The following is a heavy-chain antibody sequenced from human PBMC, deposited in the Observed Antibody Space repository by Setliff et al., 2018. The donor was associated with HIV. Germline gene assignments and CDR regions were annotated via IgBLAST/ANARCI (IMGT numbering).Heavy chain of an antibody. CDR2: INQDGSEK. J-gene: IGHJ6*02. D-gene: IGHD3-9*01. V-gene: IGHV3-7*03. Sequence: GGSLRLSCAASGFTFTSYWMIWVRQAPGKGLEWVANINQDGSEKNYVDSVKGRFTVSRDNTKRSLYLEMNHLTAEDTALYFCVKGPVLTGHQLNYFNYGMDVWGQGTTVTV. CDR3: VKGPVLTGHQLNYFNYGMDV. CDR1: GFTFTSYW.